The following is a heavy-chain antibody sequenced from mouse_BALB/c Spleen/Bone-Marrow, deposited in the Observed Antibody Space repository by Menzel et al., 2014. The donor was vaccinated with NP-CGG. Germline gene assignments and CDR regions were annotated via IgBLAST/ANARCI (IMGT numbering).Heavy chain of an antibody. CDR3: ASRGDYSYAMDY. CDR1: GYTFXSYW. D-gene: IGHD1-1*01. Sequence: VQLQQSGAELVRPGSSVKISCKASGYTFXSYWMNWMKQRPGQGLEWIGQIYPGDGDTNYIGKFTGKATLTADKSSSTAYMQLSSLTSEDSAVYFCASRGDYSYAMDYWGQGTSVTVSS. J-gene: IGHJ4*01. CDR2: IYPGDGDT. V-gene: IGHV1-80*01.